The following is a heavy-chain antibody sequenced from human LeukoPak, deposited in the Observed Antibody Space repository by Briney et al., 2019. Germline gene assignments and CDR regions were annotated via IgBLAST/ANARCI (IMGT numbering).Heavy chain of an antibody. J-gene: IGHJ4*02. CDR3: AKDRRGNWNYVGHFVH. V-gene: IGHV3-23*01. Sequence: GGSLRLSCAASGFTFNNYAMSWVRQAPGRGLEWVSIISEGGGSTRYADSVKGRFTISRDNSMNTLYLQMDSLRAEDTAVYYCAKDRRGNWNYVGHFVHWGQGTLVTVSS. D-gene: IGHD1-7*01. CDR1: GFTFNNYA. CDR2: ISEGGGST.